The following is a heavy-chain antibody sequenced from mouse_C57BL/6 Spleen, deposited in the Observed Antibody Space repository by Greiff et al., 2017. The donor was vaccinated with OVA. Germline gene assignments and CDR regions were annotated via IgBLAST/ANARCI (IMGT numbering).Heavy chain of an antibody. V-gene: IGHV1-50*01. D-gene: IGHD1-1*01. J-gene: IGHJ4*01. CDR2: IDPSDSYT. CDR3: ARYYGSSYGYAMDY. CDR1: GYTFTSYW. Sequence: QVHVKQSGAELVKPGASVKLSCKASGYTFTSYWMQWVKQRPGQGLEWIGEIDPSDSYTNSNQKFKGKATLTVDTSSSTAYMQLSSLTSEDSAVYYCARYYGSSYGYAMDYWGQGTSVTVSS.